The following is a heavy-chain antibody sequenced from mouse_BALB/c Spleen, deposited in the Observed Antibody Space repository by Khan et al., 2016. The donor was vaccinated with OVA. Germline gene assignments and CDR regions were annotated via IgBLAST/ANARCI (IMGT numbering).Heavy chain of an antibody. D-gene: IGHD1-1*01. CDR1: GYTFINYW. CDR2: INPSTGYT. V-gene: IGHV1-7*01. Sequence: QVQLKQSGAELAKPGASVKMSCTPSGYTFINYWILWVKQRPGQGLEWIGYINPSTGYTEYNQNFKDKATLTADKSSSTAYMQLSSLTSEDSAVYYCARRGLRWDFDYGGQGTTLTVSS. J-gene: IGHJ2*01. CDR3: ARRGLRWDFDY.